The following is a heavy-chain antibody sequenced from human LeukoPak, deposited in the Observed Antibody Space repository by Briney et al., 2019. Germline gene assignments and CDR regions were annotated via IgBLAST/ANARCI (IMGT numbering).Heavy chain of an antibody. D-gene: IGHD4-17*01. CDR1: GGSISSYY. Sequence: PSETLSLTCTVSGGSISSYYWSWIRQPPGKGLEWIGYIYYSGSTNYNPSLKSRVTIPVDTSKNQFSLKLSSVTAADTAVYYCARATVTYYYYYMDVWGKGTTVTISS. J-gene: IGHJ6*03. CDR2: IYYSGST. V-gene: IGHV4-59*01. CDR3: ARATVTYYYYYMDV.